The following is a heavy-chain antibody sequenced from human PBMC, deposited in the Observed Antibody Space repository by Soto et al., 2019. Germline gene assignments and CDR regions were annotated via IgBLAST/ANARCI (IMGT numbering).Heavy chain of an antibody. J-gene: IGHJ6*02. CDR2: TYYRSEWYN. Sequence: QTLSLTCAISGDSVSSNSAAWNWIRQSPSRGLEWLGRTYYRSEWYNDYAVSVKSRITINPDTSKNQFSLQLNSVTPEDTAVYYCARDRDFWSGSPKSGMDVWGQGTTVTVSS. D-gene: IGHD3-3*01. V-gene: IGHV6-1*01. CDR1: GDSVSSNSAA. CDR3: ARDRDFWSGSPKSGMDV.